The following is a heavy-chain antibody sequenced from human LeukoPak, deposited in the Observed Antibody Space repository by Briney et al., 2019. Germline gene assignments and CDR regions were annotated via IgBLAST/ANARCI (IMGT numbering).Heavy chain of an antibody. Sequence: ASVKVSCKASGYTFTSYDINWLRQATGQGLEWMGWMNPNSANTGYAQKFQGRVTITRNTSISAAYMELSSLRSEDTAVYYCARGDTIFGVVSIGGYWGQGTLVTASS. D-gene: IGHD3-3*01. CDR1: GYTFTSYD. J-gene: IGHJ4*02. V-gene: IGHV1-8*03. CDR3: ARGDTIFGVVSIGGY. CDR2: MNPNSANT.